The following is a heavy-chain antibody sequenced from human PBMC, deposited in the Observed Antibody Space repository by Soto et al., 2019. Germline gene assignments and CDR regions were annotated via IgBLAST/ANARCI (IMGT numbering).Heavy chain of an antibody. Sequence: PGGSLRLSCAASGFTFSSYAMHWVRQAPGKGLEWVAVISYDGSNKYYADSVKGRFTISRDNSKNTLYLQMNSLRAEDTAVYYCARVSGTDSWGQGTLVTVSS. CDR3: ARVSGTDS. CDR2: ISYDGSNK. CDR1: GFTFSSYA. V-gene: IGHV3-30-3*01. J-gene: IGHJ5*01. D-gene: IGHD1-26*01.